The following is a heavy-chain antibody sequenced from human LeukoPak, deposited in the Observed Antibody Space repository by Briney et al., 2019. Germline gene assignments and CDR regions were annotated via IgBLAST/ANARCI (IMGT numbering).Heavy chain of an antibody. CDR2: INPNSGVT. J-gene: IGHJ4*02. CDR1: GYAFTVYY. CDR3: AREYYDSSGRTPDY. V-gene: IGHV1-2*02. Sequence: ASVKVSCKAYGYAFTVYYMHWVRQAPGQGREWVGWINPNSGVTNYAQKFQGRVTMTRDTSISTAYMEVSRLRSDDTAVYYCAREYYDSSGRTPDYWGQGTLVTVSS. D-gene: IGHD3-22*01.